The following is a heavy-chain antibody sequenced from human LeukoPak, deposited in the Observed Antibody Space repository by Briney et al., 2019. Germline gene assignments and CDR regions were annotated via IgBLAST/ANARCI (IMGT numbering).Heavy chain of an antibody. CDR2: IYTSGST. CDR1: GGSISSYY. CDR3: ARDGYYYDSSGYYNYYYYGMDV. Sequence: PSETLSFTCTVSGGSISSYYWSWLRQPAGKGLEWIGRIYTSGSTNYNPSLKSRVTMSVDTSKNQFSLKLSSVTAADTAVYYCARDGYYYDSSGYYNYYYYGMDVWGQGTTVTVSS. V-gene: IGHV4-4*07. J-gene: IGHJ6*02. D-gene: IGHD3-22*01.